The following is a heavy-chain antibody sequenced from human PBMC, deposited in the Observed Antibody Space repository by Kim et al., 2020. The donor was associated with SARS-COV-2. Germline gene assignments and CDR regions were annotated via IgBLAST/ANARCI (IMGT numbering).Heavy chain of an antibody. J-gene: IGHJ4*02. CDR1: GFTFSSFG. Sequence: GGSLRLSCAASGFTFSSFGMNWVRQAPGKGLEWVSYISGSSSPIFYADSVKGRFTISRDNAKNSLYLQMNSLRDEDTAVYYCAVERGNVGNWNPRSPDYRGQGTLVTVSS. CDR3: AVERGNVGNWNPRSPDY. D-gene: IGHD1-20*01. CDR2: ISGSSSPI. V-gene: IGHV3-48*02.